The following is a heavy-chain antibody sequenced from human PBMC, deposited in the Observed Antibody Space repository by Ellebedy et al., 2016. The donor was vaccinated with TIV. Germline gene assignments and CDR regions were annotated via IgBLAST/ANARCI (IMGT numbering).Heavy chain of an antibody. J-gene: IGHJ4*02. CDR1: GFTFSSYS. CDR3: ARDLDY. Sequence: GESLKISXAASGFTFSSYSMTWVRQAPGKGLEWVANIKEDGSEKYYVDSVKGRFTISRDNSKNTLYLQMNSLRAEDTAVYYCARDLDYWGQGTLVTVSS. CDR2: IKEDGSEK. V-gene: IGHV3-7*01.